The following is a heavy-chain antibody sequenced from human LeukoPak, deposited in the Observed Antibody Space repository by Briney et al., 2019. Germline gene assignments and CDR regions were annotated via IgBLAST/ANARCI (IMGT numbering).Heavy chain of an antibody. J-gene: IGHJ4*02. CDR1: GFTFSSYG. V-gene: IGHV3-33*01. CDR3: ATIPYSSGWENDY. CDR2: IWHEGTKK. Sequence: GRSLRLSCVASGFTFSSYGMHWVRQAPGKGLEWVALIWHEGTKKYYADSVKGRFTISRDNSKNTLYLQMNSLSPEDTAVYYCATIPYSSGWENDYWGQGTLVTVSS. D-gene: IGHD6-19*01.